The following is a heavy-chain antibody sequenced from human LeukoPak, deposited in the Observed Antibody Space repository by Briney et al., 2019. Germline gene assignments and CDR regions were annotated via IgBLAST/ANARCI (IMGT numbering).Heavy chain of an antibody. CDR3: AKPHPHYYDSSGYYRPFDY. CDR2: ISGSGGST. D-gene: IGHD3-22*01. CDR1: GFTFSSYA. V-gene: IGHV3-23*01. Sequence: TGGSLRLSCAASGFTFSSYAMSWVRQAPVKGLEWVSAISGSGGSTYYADSVKGRFTISRDNSKNTLYLQMNSLRAEDTAVYYCAKPHPHYYDSSGYYRPFDYWGQGTLVTVSS. J-gene: IGHJ4*02.